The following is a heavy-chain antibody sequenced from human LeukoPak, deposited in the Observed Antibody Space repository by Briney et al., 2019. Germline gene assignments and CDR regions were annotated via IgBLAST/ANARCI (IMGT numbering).Heavy chain of an antibody. D-gene: IGHD3-10*01. CDR2: VGGSGDIT. V-gene: IGHV3-23*01. CDR3: AKGYGSGTHSGDWVGVY. CDR1: GFTFSSYA. J-gene: IGHJ4*02. Sequence: GGSLRLSCAASGFTFSSYAMSWVRQAPGKGLEGASGVGGSGDITYYAASVKGRFPISRDNSKNTLYLQVNSPRADDTAVYYCAKGYGSGTHSGDWVGVYWGQGTLVTVSS.